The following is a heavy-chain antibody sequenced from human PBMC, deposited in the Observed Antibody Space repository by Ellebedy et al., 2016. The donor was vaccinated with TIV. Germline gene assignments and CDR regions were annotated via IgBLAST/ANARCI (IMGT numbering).Heavy chain of an antibody. V-gene: IGHV3-23*01. CDR2: MSSTSGRT. J-gene: IGHJ5*02. CDR3: ARDLYGSGSFYWFDP. D-gene: IGHD3-10*01. CDR1: GFTFSNYA. Sequence: GGSLRLXXAASGFTFSNYAMGWVRQVAGKGLEWLSTMSSTSGRTYYADSVKGRFTISRDNSKNTLYLQMNSLRAEDTAVYYCARDLYGSGSFYWFDPWGQGTLATVSS.